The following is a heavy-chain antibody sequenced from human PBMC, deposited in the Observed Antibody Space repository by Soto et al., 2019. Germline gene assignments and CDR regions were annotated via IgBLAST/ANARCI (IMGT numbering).Heavy chain of an antibody. CDR2: ISGSGGST. CDR1: GFTFSSYA. Sequence: PEGSLRLSCAASGFTFSSYAMSWVRQAPGKGLEWVSAISGSGGSTYYADSVKGRFTISRDNSKNTLYLQMNSLRAEDTAVYYCAKSMAYYYYGMDVWGQGTTVTVSS. CDR3: AKSMAYYYYGMDV. V-gene: IGHV3-23*01. J-gene: IGHJ6*02.